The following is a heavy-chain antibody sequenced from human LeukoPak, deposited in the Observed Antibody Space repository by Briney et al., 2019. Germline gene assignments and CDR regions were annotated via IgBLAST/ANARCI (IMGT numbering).Heavy chain of an antibody. CDR3: ARHSQWLVSY. Sequence: GSLRLSCADSGFTFSSFAVSWIRQPPGKGLEWIGSIYYSGSTYYNPSLKSRVTISVDTSKNQFSLKLSSVTAADTAVYYCARHSQWLVSYWGQGTLVTVSS. V-gene: IGHV4-39*01. J-gene: IGHJ4*02. D-gene: IGHD6-19*01. CDR2: IYYSGST. CDR1: GFTFSSFA.